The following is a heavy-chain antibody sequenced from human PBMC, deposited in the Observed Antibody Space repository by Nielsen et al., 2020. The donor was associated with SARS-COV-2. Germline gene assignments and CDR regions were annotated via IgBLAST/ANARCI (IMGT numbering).Heavy chain of an antibody. CDR3: ARSTGGYYDSSGPQAQSGYYYGMDV. V-gene: IGHV4-59*13. CDR1: GGSISSYY. CDR2: IYYSGST. J-gene: IGHJ6*02. D-gene: IGHD3-22*01. Sequence: GSLRLSCTVSGGSISSYYWSWIRQPPGKGLEWIGYIYYSGSTNYNPSLKSRVTISVDTSKNQFSLKLSSVTAADTAVYYCARSTGGYYDSSGPQAQSGYYYGMDVWGQGTTVTVSS.